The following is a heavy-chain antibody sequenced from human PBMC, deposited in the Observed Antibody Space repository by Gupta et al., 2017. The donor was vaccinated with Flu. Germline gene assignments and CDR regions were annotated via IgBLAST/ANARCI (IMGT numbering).Heavy chain of an antibody. J-gene: IGHJ4*02. Sequence: EVQLVESGGGLVKPGGSLRLSCAASGFTFSSYWMHWVRQAPGKVLVWVSRINNDGSSTIYVDSVRGRFTISRDNAKNTLYLQMNSLRAEDTAVYYCARDDFSYFDSWGQGALVAVSS. CDR3: ARDDFSYFDS. V-gene: IGHV3-74*01. D-gene: IGHD2-21*02. CDR1: GFTFSSYW. CDR2: INNDGSST.